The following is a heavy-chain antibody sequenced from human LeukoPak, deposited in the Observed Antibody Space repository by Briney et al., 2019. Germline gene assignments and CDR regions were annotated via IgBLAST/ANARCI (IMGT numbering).Heavy chain of an antibody. CDR1: SSPISGYY. J-gene: IGHJ4*02. CDR2: VYYGGIT. V-gene: IGHV4-59*01. D-gene: IGHD4-17*01. Sequence: PSETLSLTCTVSSSPISGYYWSWIRQPPGKGLEWIGYVYYGGITDYNPSLGSRVTISVDTSKNQFSLKLSSVTAADTAVCYCARGSVTPDAGYWGPGTLVTVSS. CDR3: ARGSVTPDAGY.